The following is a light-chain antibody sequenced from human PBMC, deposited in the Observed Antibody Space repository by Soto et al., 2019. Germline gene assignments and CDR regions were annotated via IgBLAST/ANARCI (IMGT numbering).Light chain of an antibody. Sequence: EIVMTQSPATLSVSPGERATLSCRASQSVSTNLAWYQQKPRQGPGLLIYGASTRATGIPARFSGSGSGTDFTLTISSLQSEDFAIYYCQQYNIWPRAFGQGTKVEIK. CDR2: GAS. V-gene: IGKV3-15*01. CDR3: QQYNIWPRA. CDR1: QSVSTN. J-gene: IGKJ1*01.